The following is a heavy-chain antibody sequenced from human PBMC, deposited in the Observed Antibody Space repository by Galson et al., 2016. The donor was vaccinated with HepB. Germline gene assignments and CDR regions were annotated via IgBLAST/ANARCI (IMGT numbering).Heavy chain of an antibody. CDR3: AKEATATTGAKTKRVWYSDL. V-gene: IGHV3-48*02. CDR2: ISTSSSTI. J-gene: IGHJ2*01. D-gene: IGHD1-7*01. CDR1: GFIVSSND. Sequence: SLRLSCAASGFIVSSNDMSWVRQAPGKGLEWISYISTSSSTIYYADSVKGRFTISRDDATNSLYLQMNSLRDEDTAVYYCAKEATATTGAKTKRVWYSDLWGRGTLVTVSS.